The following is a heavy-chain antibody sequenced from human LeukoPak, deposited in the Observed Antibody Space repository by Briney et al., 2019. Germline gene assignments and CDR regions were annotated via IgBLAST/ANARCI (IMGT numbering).Heavy chain of an antibody. D-gene: IGHD2-15*01. CDR3: ARPLGYCSVGSCYDAFDI. J-gene: IGHJ3*02. Sequence: GSVKVSCKASGYTFTGYYMHWVRQAPGQGLEWMGWINPNSGGTNYAQKFQGRVTMTRDTSISTAYMELSRLRSDDTAVYYCARPLGYCSVGSCYDAFDIWGQGTMVTVSS. V-gene: IGHV1-2*02. CDR1: GYTFTGYY. CDR2: INPNSGGT.